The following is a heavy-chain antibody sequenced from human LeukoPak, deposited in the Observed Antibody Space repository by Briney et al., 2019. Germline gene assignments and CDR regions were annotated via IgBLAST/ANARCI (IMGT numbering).Heavy chain of an antibody. J-gene: IGHJ5*02. D-gene: IGHD6-13*01. Sequence: ASVKVSCKASGYTFTGYYMHWVRQAPGQGLEWMGWINPNSGGTNCAQKFQGRVTMTRDTSISTAYMELSRLRSDDTAVYYCARAAAGKNWFDPWGQGTLVTVSS. CDR3: ARAAAGKNWFDP. CDR1: GYTFTGYY. CDR2: INPNSGGT. V-gene: IGHV1-2*02.